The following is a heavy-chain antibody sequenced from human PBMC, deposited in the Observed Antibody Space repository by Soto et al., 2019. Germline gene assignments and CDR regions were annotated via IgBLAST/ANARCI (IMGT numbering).Heavy chain of an antibody. CDR3: VREAYIGYGHAIDH. Sequence: SETLSLTCAVSDVTISTYYWSWIRQPPGKGLECIGYNYHSGTTNYNPSLKSRVTISVDTSKNQFSLRLTSVTAADTAIYYCVREAYIGYGHAIDHWGQGTLVTVSS. CDR2: NYHSGTT. CDR1: DVTISTYY. J-gene: IGHJ4*02. D-gene: IGHD5-12*01. V-gene: IGHV4-59*01.